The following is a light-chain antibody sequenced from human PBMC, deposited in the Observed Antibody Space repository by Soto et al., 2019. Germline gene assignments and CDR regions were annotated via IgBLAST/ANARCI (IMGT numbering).Light chain of an antibody. CDR1: QSVSSS. Sequence: IALTQSPATLSLSPGERATLSCRASQSVSSSLAWYQQKPGQAPRLLIYDASNRATGIPARFSGSGSGTDFTLTISSLEPGDFAVYYCQQRSNWPPTFGPGTKVHIK. CDR2: DAS. J-gene: IGKJ1*01. V-gene: IGKV3-11*01. CDR3: QQRSNWPPT.